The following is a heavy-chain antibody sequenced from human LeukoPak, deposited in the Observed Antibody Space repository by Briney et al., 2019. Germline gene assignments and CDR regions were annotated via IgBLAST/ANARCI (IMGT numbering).Heavy chain of an antibody. CDR3: ARDTFGELLF. D-gene: IGHD3-10*01. CDR1: GYTFTSYG. J-gene: IGHJ4*02. Sequence: APVKVSCEASGYTFTSYGISWVRQAPGQGLEWMGWISAYNGNTNYAQKLQGRVTMATDTSTSTAYMELRSLRSDDTAVYYCARDTFGELLFWGQGTLVTVSS. V-gene: IGHV1-18*01. CDR2: ISAYNGNT.